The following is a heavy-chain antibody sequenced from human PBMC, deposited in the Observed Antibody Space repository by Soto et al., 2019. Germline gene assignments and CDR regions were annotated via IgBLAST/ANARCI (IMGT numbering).Heavy chain of an antibody. Sequence: SLRLSCTVAGFNFGDYAMSWFRQATGKGLEWVGFIRSKAYGGTTEYAASVKGRFTISRDDSKSIAYLQMNSLKTEDTAVYYCTSEYYDSSGYSSDAFDIWGQGTMVTVSS. D-gene: IGHD3-22*01. V-gene: IGHV3-49*03. J-gene: IGHJ3*02. CDR2: IRSKAYGGTT. CDR3: TSEYYDSSGYSSDAFDI. CDR1: GFNFGDYA.